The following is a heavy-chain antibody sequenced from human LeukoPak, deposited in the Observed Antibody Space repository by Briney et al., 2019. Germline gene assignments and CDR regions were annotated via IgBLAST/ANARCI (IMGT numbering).Heavy chain of an antibody. CDR3: ARGYCSSTSCYVGFAFDM. D-gene: IGHD2-2*01. Sequence: GGSLRLSCAASGFSFSSFSINWVRQAPGKGPEWVSSISGNGMYIYYADAVEGRFTVSKDNAKNSVYLQMNSLRAEDTAVYYCARGYCSSTSCYVGFAFDMCGQGTMVPVSS. CDR2: ISGNGMYI. J-gene: IGHJ3*02. V-gene: IGHV3-21*01. CDR1: GFSFSSFS.